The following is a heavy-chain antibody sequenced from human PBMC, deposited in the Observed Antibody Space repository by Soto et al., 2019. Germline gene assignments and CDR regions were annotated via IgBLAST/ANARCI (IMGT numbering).Heavy chain of an antibody. V-gene: IGHV4-31*03. J-gene: IGHJ4*02. CDR3: ARGSNDYGDYLFDY. D-gene: IGHD4-17*01. CDR1: GGSIRSGGYY. CDR2: IYYSGNT. Sequence: PSETLSLTCIVSGGSIRSGGYYWSWVRQNPRRGLEWIGNIYYSGNTYYNPSLKSRVTISVDTSKNQFSLKLSSVTAADTAVYYCARGSNDYGDYLFDYWGQGTLVTVSS.